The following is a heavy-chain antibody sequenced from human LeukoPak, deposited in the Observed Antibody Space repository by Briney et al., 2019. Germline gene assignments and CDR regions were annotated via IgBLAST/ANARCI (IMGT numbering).Heavy chain of an antibody. V-gene: IGHV3-33*01. Sequence: GGSLRLSCAASGFTFSSYGMHWVRQAPGKGLEGVAVIWYDGSNKYYADSVKGRFTISRDNSRNTLYLQMNSLRAEDTAVYYCVRELPPVVQYYFDYWGPGTLVTVSS. CDR2: IWYDGSNK. J-gene: IGHJ4*02. CDR3: VRELPPVVQYYFDY. D-gene: IGHD3-22*01. CDR1: GFTFSSYG.